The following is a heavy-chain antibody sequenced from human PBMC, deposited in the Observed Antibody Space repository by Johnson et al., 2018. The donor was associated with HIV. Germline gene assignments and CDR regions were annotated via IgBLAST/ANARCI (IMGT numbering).Heavy chain of an antibody. CDR1: GFIFDDYA. J-gene: IGHJ3*01. V-gene: IGHV3-20*04. D-gene: IGHD2-15*01. Sequence: EQLVESGGGLVKPGGSLRLSCAASGFIFDDYAMGWVRQVPGKGLEWVSGINWNGGSTAYADSVKGRFPISRDNAKNSLYLQMDSLRAKDTALYYCARGIVEVQPRYRLLRDDVFDVWGQGTMVTVSS. CDR3: ARGIVEVQPRYRLLRDDVFDV. CDR2: INWNGGST.